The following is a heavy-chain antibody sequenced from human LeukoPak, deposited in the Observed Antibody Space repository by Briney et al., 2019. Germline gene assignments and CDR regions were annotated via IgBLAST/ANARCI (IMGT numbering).Heavy chain of an antibody. J-gene: IGHJ6*02. Sequence: ASVKVSCKASGYTFTGYYMHWVRQAPGQGLEWMGWINPNSGGTNYAQKFQGWVTMTRDTSISTAYMELSRLRSDDTAVYYCARDNPYSSGWYGTVYYGMDVWGQGTTVTVS. CDR2: INPNSGGT. CDR1: GYTFTGYY. D-gene: IGHD6-19*01. CDR3: ARDNPYSSGWYGTVYYGMDV. V-gene: IGHV1-2*04.